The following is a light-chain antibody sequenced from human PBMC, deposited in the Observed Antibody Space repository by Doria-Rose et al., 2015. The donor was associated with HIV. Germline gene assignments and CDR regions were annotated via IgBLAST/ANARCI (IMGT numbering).Light chain of an antibody. CDR1: QSFSSTY. V-gene: IGKV3-20*01. Sequence: VLTQSPGTLSLSPGERATLSCRASQSFSSTYLAWYQQKPGQTPSLLIYNGSTRATGIPDRFSASGSGTDFTLTINRLEPEDFALYYCHQYGTSWTFGQGTKVEI. CDR2: NGS. CDR3: HQYGTSWT. J-gene: IGKJ1*01.